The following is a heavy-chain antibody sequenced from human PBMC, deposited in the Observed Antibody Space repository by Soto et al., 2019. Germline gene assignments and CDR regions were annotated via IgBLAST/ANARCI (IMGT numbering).Heavy chain of an antibody. J-gene: IGHJ6*02. CDR1: GYTFSSFY. V-gene: IGHV1-46*01. Sequence: QVQLVQSGAEVKKPGASVKVSCKASGYTFSSFYMHWVRQAPGRGLEWMGIINPSGGDTRYGKKFQGRVTMAMDTSTSTVYLEVSSLGPDDTAVYYSARGQNDCSTSSGRRSAQRGYYSGMDVGGQGTTGTVS. CDR2: INPSGGDT. D-gene: IGHD2-21*01. CDR3: ARGQNDCSTSSGRRSAQRGYYSGMDV.